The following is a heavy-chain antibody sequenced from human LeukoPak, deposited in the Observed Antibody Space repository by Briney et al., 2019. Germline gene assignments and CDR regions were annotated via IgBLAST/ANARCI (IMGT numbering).Heavy chain of an antibody. Sequence: QPGGSLRLSCAASGFTFSSYWMSWVRRAPGKGLEWVASIWHDGNRKYHADSVEGRFTISRDNSKNTVYVQMNSLRADDTAVYYCTRAAGITGTSRDNWFDPWGQGTLVIVSS. J-gene: IGHJ5*02. D-gene: IGHD1/OR15-1a*01. CDR2: IWHDGNRK. CDR3: TRAAGITGTSRDNWFDP. CDR1: GFTFSSYW. V-gene: IGHV3-33*08.